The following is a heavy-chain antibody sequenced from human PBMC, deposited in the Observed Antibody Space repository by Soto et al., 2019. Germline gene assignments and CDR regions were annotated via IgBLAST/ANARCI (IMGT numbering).Heavy chain of an antibody. Sequence: QVQLQESGPGLVKPSETLSLTCTVSGGSISSYYWSWIRQPPGKGLECIGYIYYSGSTNYNPSLKSRAPISVDTSKNQFSPKLNSVTAADTAVYYCARLGANAYCGGDCYLDPWGQGTLVTVSS. J-gene: IGHJ5*02. D-gene: IGHD2-21*02. CDR3: ARLGANAYCGGDCYLDP. CDR1: GGSISSYY. V-gene: IGHV4-59*01. CDR2: IYYSGST.